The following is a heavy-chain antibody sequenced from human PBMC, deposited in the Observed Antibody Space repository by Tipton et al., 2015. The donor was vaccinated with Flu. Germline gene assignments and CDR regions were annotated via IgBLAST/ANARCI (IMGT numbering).Heavy chain of an antibody. D-gene: IGHD1-26*01. CDR2: IYYNGNT. CDR1: GGSISSYY. Sequence: LRLSCTVSGGSISSYYWSWIRQPPGKGPEWIGYIYYNGNTNYNPSLKSRVTISVDTSKNQFSLKVSSVTAADTAVYYCARYGSYFEYWGQGTLVTVSS. V-gene: IGHV4-59*01. J-gene: IGHJ4*02. CDR3: ARYGSYFEY.